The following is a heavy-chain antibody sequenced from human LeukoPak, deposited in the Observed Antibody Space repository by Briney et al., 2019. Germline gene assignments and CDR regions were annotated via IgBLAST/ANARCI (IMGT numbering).Heavy chain of an antibody. CDR3: ARLTLFSDSSGYYYPAFDY. D-gene: IGHD3-22*01. J-gene: IGHJ4*02. Sequence: SETLSLTCTVSGGSISSYYWSWIRQPPGKGLGCIGYIYYSGSTNYNPSLKSRVTISVDTSKNQFSLKLSSVTAADTAVYYCARLTLFSDSSGYYYPAFDYWGQGTLVTVSS. CDR1: GGSISSYY. V-gene: IGHV4-59*01. CDR2: IYYSGST.